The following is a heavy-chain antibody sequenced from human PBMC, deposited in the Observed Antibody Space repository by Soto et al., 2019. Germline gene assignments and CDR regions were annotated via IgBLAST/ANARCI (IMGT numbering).Heavy chain of an antibody. J-gene: IGHJ5*02. CDR3: ARATAAAYNWFDP. V-gene: IGHV1-18*01. CDR1: GYTFTSYG. CDR2: IRAYNGNT. D-gene: IGHD6-13*01. Sequence: ASVKVSCKASGYTFTSYGISWVRQAPGQGLEWMGWIRAYNGNTNYAQQLQGRVTMTTDTSTSTAYMELRSLRSDDTAVYYCARATAAAYNWFDPWGQGTLVTVSS.